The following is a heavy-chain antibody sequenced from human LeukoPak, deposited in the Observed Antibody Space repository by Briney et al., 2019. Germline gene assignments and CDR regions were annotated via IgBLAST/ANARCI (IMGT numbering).Heavy chain of an antibody. CDR3: ARRLHTSGWLDL. CDR1: GGSFSGYY. CDR2: IYYSGST. Sequence: PSETLSLTCAVYGGSFSGYYWSWIRQPPGKGLEWIGYIYYSGSTNYNPSLKSRVSISVDTSKNQLSLQLSSVTASDTAVYYCARRLHTSGWLDLWGQGTLVTVSS. J-gene: IGHJ5*02. D-gene: IGHD6-25*01. V-gene: IGHV4-59*08.